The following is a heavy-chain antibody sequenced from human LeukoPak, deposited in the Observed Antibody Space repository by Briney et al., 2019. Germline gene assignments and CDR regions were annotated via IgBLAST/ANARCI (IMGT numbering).Heavy chain of an antibody. D-gene: IGHD3-10*01. CDR1: GFTVSSND. J-gene: IGHJ4*02. CDR2: IYSGGKT. Sequence: PGGSLRLSCAASGFTVSSNDMTWVRQTPGKGLEWVSIIYSGGKTYYADSVKSRFTISRDNSKNTLYLQMNSLRAEDTAVFYCARDRPGDGYFDYWGQGTLVTVSP. V-gene: IGHV3-66*01. CDR3: ARDRPGDGYFDY.